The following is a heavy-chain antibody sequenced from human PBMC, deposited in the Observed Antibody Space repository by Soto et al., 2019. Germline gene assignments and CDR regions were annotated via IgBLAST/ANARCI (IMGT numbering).Heavy chain of an antibody. CDR1: GFTFSSYW. J-gene: IGHJ6*02. CDR2: INSDGSST. Sequence: GGSLRLSCAASGFTFSSYWMHWVRQAPGKGLVWVSRINSDGSSTSYADSVKGRFTISRDNAKNTLYLQMNSLRAEDTAVYYCARGITDYSKIGNYYGMDVWGQGTTVTVSS. D-gene: IGHD4-4*01. V-gene: IGHV3-74*01. CDR3: ARGITDYSKIGNYYGMDV.